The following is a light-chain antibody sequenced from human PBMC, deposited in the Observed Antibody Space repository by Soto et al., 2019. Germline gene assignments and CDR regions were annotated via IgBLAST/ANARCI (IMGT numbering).Light chain of an antibody. Sequence: DIQMTQSPSSLSASVGDRVTITCRASQSISSYLNWYQQKPGKAPKLLIYAASSLQSGVPSRFSASGSGTDFTLTINSLQPEDFATYYCQQSYSTLAWTFGQGTKAEIK. J-gene: IGKJ1*01. CDR3: QQSYSTLAWT. V-gene: IGKV1-39*01. CDR1: QSISSY. CDR2: AAS.